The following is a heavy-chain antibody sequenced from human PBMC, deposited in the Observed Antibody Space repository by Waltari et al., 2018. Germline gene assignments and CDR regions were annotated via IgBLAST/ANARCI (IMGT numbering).Heavy chain of an antibody. V-gene: IGHV1-69*12. CDR3: AREIRYYYGSGSYPYYYYGMDV. CDR2: IIPIFGTA. J-gene: IGHJ6*02. CDR1: GGTFSSYA. D-gene: IGHD3-10*01. Sequence: QVQLVQSGAEVKKPGSSVKVSCKASGGTFSSYAISWVRQAPGQGHEWMGGIIPIFGTANYAQKFQGRVTITADESTSTAYMELSSLRSEDTAVYYCAREIRYYYGSGSYPYYYYGMDVWGQGTTVTVSS.